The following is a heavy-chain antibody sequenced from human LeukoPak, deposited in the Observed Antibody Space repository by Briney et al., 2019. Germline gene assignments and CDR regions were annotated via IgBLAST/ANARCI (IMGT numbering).Heavy chain of an antibody. CDR3: ARAGRSFGAY. V-gene: IGHV4-34*01. D-gene: IGHD3-16*01. CDR2: INQSGST. Sequence: PSETLSLTCAVYGGSFSGYYWSWIRQPPGKGLEWIGEINQSGSTNYNPSLKSRVTISGDTSKNQFSLKLSSVTAADTAVYYCARAGRSFGAYWGQGTLVTVSS. CDR1: GGSFSGYY. J-gene: IGHJ4*02.